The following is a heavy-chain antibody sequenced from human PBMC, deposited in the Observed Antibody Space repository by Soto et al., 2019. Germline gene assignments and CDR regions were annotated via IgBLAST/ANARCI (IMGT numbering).Heavy chain of an antibody. Sequence: ASVKVSCKASGGTFSSFAFSWVRQAPGQGLEWMGGIIPIFGTTNYTQRFQGRVTITADESTSTANMELNSLRAEDTAVYYCARDHPAQLYSAGDYWGQGTLVTVSS. CDR3: ARDHPAQLYSAGDY. J-gene: IGHJ4*02. CDR2: IIPIFGTT. D-gene: IGHD3-10*01. CDR1: GGTFSSFA. V-gene: IGHV1-69*13.